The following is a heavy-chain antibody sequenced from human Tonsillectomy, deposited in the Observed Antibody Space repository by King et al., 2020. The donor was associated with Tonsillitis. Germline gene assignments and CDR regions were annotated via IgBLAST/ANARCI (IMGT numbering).Heavy chain of an antibody. D-gene: IGHD2-15*01. CDR1: GFTFSDYA. Sequence: VQLVESGGGVVQPGRSLRLSCAASGFTFSDYAMHWVRHAPGKGLEWVSGICWDGGSIGYADSVKGRVTISRDNAKNSLYLQMNSLGAEDTALYYCARGQYCSGGSCYSLCHWFDPWGQGTLVTVSS. V-gene: IGHV3-9*01. CDR3: ARGQYCSGGSCYSLCHWFDP. J-gene: IGHJ5*02. CDR2: ICWDGGSI.